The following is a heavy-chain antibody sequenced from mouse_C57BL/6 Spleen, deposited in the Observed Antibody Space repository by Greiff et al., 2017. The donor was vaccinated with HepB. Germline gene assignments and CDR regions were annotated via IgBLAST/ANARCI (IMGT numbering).Heavy chain of an antibody. CDR1: GYTFTDYE. V-gene: IGHV1-15*01. J-gene: IGHJ3*01. Sequence: VNVVESGAELVRPGASVTLSCKASGYTFTDYEMHWVKQTPVHGLEWIGAIDPETGGTAYNQKFKGKAILTADKSSSTAYMELRSLTSEDSAVYYCTREGGSTGSFAYWGQGTLVTVSA. D-gene: IGHD4-1*02. CDR3: TREGGSTGSFAY. CDR2: IDPETGGT.